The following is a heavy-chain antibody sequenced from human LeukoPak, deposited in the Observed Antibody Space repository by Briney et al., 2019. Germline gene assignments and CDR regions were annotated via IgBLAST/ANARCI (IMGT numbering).Heavy chain of an antibody. Sequence: GGSLRLSCAASGFTFSSYAMSWVRQAPGKGLEWVSAISGSGGSTYYADSVKGRFTISRDNSKNTLYLQMNSLRAEDTAVYYCAKDIPKRIVVVPAAINWFDPWGQGTLVTVSS. J-gene: IGHJ5*02. CDR2: ISGSGGST. CDR1: GFTFSSYA. V-gene: IGHV3-23*01. CDR3: AKDIPKRIVVVPAAINWFDP. D-gene: IGHD2-2*02.